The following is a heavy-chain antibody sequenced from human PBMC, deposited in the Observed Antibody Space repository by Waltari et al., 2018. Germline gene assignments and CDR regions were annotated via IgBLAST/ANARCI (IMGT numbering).Heavy chain of an antibody. D-gene: IGHD4-17*01. Sequence: QVQLVQSGAEVKKPGSSVKVSCKASGGTFSSYALSWVRQAPGQGLEWMEGIIPIFGTANYAQKFQGRVTITADESTSTAYMELSSLRSEDTAVYYCARDRGVTNWEEGTIFDYWGQGTLVTVSS. J-gene: IGHJ4*02. CDR3: ARDRGVTNWEEGTIFDY. V-gene: IGHV1-69*01. CDR2: IIPIFGTA. CDR1: GGTFSSYA.